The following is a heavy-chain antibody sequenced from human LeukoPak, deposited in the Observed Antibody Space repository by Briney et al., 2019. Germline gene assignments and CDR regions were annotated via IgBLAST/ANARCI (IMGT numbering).Heavy chain of an antibody. CDR1: GGSFSGYY. D-gene: IGHD3-22*01. CDR3: ARGDYYDSSGYYYRHFDY. J-gene: IGHJ4*02. V-gene: IGHV4-34*01. CDR2: ISHSGST. Sequence: SETLSLTCAVSGGSFSGYYWSWIRQPPGEGLEWIGEISHSGSTNYNPSLKSRVTISIDTSKNQFSLKLSSVTAADTAVYYCARGDYYDSSGYYYRHFDYWGQGTLVTVSS.